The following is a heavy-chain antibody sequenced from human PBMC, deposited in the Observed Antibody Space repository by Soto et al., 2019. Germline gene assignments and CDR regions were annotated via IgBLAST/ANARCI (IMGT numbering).Heavy chain of an antibody. V-gene: IGHV1-46*01. CDR1: GDTFTSYY. J-gene: IGHJ5*02. CDR3: ARSSGGNFGIIIEGSNWFDP. CDR2: INPHGGST. Sequence: ASVKVSCKAPGDTFTSYYLNWVRQAPGQGLEWMGVINPHGGSTKYAQKFQGRVTMTRDTSRSTVYMELRSRSSDDTAIYYCARSSGGNFGIIIEGSNWFDPWGQGTLVTVSS. D-gene: IGHD3-3*01.